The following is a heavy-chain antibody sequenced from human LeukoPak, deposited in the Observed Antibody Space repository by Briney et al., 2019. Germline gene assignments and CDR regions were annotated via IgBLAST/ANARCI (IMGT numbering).Heavy chain of an antibody. CDR1: GFTFSSYA. CDR3: AKGTIFGVVITLSSYYFDY. J-gene: IGHJ4*02. V-gene: IGHV3-23*01. D-gene: IGHD3-3*01. Sequence: PGGSLRLSCAASGFTFSSYAMSWVRQAPGKGLEWVSAISGSGGSTYYADSVKGRFTISRDNSKNTLYLQMNSLRAEDTAVYYCAKGTIFGVVITLSSYYFDYWGQGTLVTVSS. CDR2: ISGSGGST.